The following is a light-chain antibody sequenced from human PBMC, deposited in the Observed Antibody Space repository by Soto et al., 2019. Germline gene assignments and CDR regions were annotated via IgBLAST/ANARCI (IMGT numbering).Light chain of an antibody. V-gene: IGKV1-5*01. CDR2: DAS. Sequence: DIQMTQSPSTLSASAGDRVTITCRASQSINTRLAWYQQKPGQAPKLLIYDASSLESGVPSRFSGSGSGTEFTLIISSLQSDDFATYYCQEYSSYWTFGQGTNVEIK. CDR1: QSINTR. J-gene: IGKJ1*01. CDR3: QEYSSYWT.